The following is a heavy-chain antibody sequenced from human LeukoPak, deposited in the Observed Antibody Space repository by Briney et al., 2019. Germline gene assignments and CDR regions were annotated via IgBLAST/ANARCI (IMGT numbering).Heavy chain of an antibody. J-gene: IGHJ2*01. Sequence: PSQTLSLTCTVSGGSISSGSYYWSWIRQPAGKGLEWIGRIYTSGSTNYNPSLKSRVTISVDTSKNQFSLKLSSVTAADTAVYYCARETSIAAAGAPRHWYFDLWGRGTLVTVSS. D-gene: IGHD6-13*01. CDR1: GGSISSGSYY. CDR3: ARETSIAAAGAPRHWYFDL. V-gene: IGHV4-61*02. CDR2: IYTSGST.